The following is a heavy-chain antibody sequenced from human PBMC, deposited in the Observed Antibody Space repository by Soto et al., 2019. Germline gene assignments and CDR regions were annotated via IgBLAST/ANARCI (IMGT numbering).Heavy chain of an antibody. V-gene: IGHV4-31*03. J-gene: IGHJ4*02. CDR1: GGSISSGGYY. CDR3: ARDVFGELYYFDY. D-gene: IGHD3-10*01. CDR2: IYYSGST. Sequence: TLSLTCTVSGGSISSGGYYWSWIRQHPGKGLEWIGYIYYSGSTYYNPSLKSRVTISVDTSKNQFSLKLSSVTAADTAVYYCARDVFGELYYFDYWGQGTLVTVSS.